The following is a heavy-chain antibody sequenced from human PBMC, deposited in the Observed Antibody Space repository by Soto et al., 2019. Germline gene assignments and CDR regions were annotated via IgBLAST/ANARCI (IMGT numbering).Heavy chain of an antibody. V-gene: IGHV6-1*01. CDR1: GDSVSSNSAA. J-gene: IGHJ6*02. Sequence: SQTLSLTCAISGDSVSSNSAAWNWIRQSPSRGLEWLGRTYYRSKWYNDYAVSMKSRITINPDTSKNQFSLQLNSVTPEDTAVYYCARGYCSSTSCYSYYYYGMDVWGQGTTVTVSS. CDR2: TYYRSKWYN. CDR3: ARGYCSSTSCYSYYYYGMDV. D-gene: IGHD2-2*02.